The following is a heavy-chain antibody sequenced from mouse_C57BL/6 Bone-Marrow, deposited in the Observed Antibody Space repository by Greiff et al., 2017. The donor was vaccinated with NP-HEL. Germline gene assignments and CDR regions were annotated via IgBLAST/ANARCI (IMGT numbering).Heavy chain of an antibody. V-gene: IGHV1-59*01. CDR2: IDPSDSYT. Sequence: QVQLQQPGAELVRPGTSVKLSCKASGYTFTSYWMHWVKQRPGQGLEWIGVIDPSDSYTNYNQKFKGKATLTVDTSSSTAYMQLSSLTSEDSAVYYCARRGDLYYFDYWGQGTTLTVSS. J-gene: IGHJ2*01. CDR1: GYTFTSYW. CDR3: ARRGDLYYFDY.